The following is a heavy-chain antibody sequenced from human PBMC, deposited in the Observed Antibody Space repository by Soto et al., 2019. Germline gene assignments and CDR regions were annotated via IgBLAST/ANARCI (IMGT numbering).Heavy chain of an antibody. D-gene: IGHD6-13*01. Sequence: ASVKVSCKASGGTFSSYTISWVRQAPGQGLEWMGRIIPILGIANYAQKFQGRVTITADKSTSTAYMELSSLRSEDTAVYYCAREQGGILAAAGAFDIWGQGTMVTVSS. J-gene: IGHJ3*02. CDR1: GGTFSSYT. V-gene: IGHV1-69*04. CDR2: IIPILGIA. CDR3: AREQGGILAAAGAFDI.